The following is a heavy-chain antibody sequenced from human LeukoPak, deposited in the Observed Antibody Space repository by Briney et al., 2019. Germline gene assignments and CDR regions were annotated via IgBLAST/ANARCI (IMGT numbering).Heavy chain of an antibody. CDR1: GYTFTTYC. D-gene: IGHD6-13*01. V-gene: IGHV5-51*01. J-gene: IGHJ5*02. CDR2: IYPGDSDT. CDR3: AVCGHSSSWFDWFDP. Sequence: GESLKISCKGSGYTFTTYCIAWVCQMPEKGLEWMGIIYPGDSDTRYSPSFQGQVTISADKSINTAYLHWSSLKASDSAMYYCAVCGHSSSWFDWFDPWGQGTLVTVSS.